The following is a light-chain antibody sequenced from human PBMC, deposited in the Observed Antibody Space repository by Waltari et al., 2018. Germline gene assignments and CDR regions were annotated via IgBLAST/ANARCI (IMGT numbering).Light chain of an antibody. CDR1: QRVTAN. CDR2: GVS. J-gene: IGKJ4*01. Sequence: SCRASQRVTANLAWYQQKPGQAPRLLIYGVSFRATDIPARFSGSGSGTDFTLTISSLQSEDFATYYCQHYNNWPLTFGGGTKVEIK. CDR3: QHYNNWPLT. V-gene: IGKV3-15*01.